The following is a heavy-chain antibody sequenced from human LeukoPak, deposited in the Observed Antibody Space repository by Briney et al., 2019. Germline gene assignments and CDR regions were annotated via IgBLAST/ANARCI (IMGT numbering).Heavy chain of an antibody. V-gene: IGHV1-18*01. J-gene: IGHJ5*02. D-gene: IGHD2-2*01. CDR1: GGTFSSYA. CDR3: ARGDIVVVPAAMGRRENNWFDP. Sequence: ASVKVSCKASGGTFSSYAISWVRQAPGQGLEWMGWISAYNGNTNYAQKLQGRVTMTTDTSMSTAYMELRSLRSDDTAVYYCARGDIVVVPAAMGRRENNWFDPWGQGTLVTVSS. CDR2: ISAYNGNT.